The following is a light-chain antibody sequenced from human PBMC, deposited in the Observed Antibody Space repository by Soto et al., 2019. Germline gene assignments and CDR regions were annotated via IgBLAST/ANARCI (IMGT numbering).Light chain of an antibody. CDR2: DVN. Sequence: QPALTQPASVSGSPGQSITISCTGTSSDVGGYNYVSWYQHHPGKAPKLLIYDVNSRPSGVSDRFSGSKSGNTASLTISGLQAEDEADYYCSSYTSSSTEVFGTGTKVTVL. V-gene: IGLV2-14*03. CDR3: SSYTSSSTEV. J-gene: IGLJ1*01. CDR1: SSDVGGYNY.